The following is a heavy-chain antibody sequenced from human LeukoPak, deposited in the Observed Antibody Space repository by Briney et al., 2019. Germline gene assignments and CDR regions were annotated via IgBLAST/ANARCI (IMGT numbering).Heavy chain of an antibody. CDR2: IWYDGSNK. CDR1: GFTFSSYG. V-gene: IGHV3-33*01. CDR3: ARVQRYSSGWFDAFDI. D-gene: IGHD6-19*01. Sequence: GGSLRLSCAASGFTFSSYGMHWVRQAPGKGLEWVAVIWYDGSNKYYADSVKGRFTISRDNSKNTLYLQMNSLRAEDTAVYYCARVQRYSSGWFDAFDIWGQGTMVTVSS. J-gene: IGHJ3*02.